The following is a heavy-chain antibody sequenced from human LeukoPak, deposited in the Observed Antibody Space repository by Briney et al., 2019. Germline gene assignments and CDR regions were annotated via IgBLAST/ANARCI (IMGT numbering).Heavy chain of an antibody. CDR3: ARHWGYGDYEYFDY. D-gene: IGHD4-17*01. CDR2: IYTSGST. J-gene: IGHJ4*02. Sequence: SQTLSLTCTVSGGSISSGSYYWSWIRQPAGKGLEWIGRIYTSGSTNYNPSLKSRVTISVDTSKNQFSLKLSSVTAADTAVYYCARHWGYGDYEYFDYWGQGTLVTVSS. V-gene: IGHV4-61*02. CDR1: GGSISSGSYY.